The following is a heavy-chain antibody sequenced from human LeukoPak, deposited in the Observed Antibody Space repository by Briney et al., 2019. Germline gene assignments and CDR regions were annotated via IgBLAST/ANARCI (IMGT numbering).Heavy chain of an antibody. CDR3: AKDNSLRGYRSFMDV. V-gene: IGHV3-43D*03. CDR2: ISWDGGST. CDR1: GFTFSSYA. J-gene: IGHJ6*03. D-gene: IGHD3-16*01. Sequence: PGGPLRLSCAASGFTFSSYAMRWVRQAPGKGLEWVSLISWDGGSTYYADSVKGRFTISRDNSKNSLYLQMNSLSAEDTALYYCAKDNSLRGYRSFMDVWGKGTTVTVSS.